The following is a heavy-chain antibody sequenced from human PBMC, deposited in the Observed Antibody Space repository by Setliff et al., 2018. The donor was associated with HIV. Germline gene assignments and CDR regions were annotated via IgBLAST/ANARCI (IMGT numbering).Heavy chain of an antibody. CDR2: INWNGSAT. Sequence: GGSLRLSCTASGFTFDDYGMAWVRQAPGKGLEWVSGINWNGSATGYADSGKGRFTISRDNTKNPLYLQMNRLRAEDTAFYYCASLFSKEVAGDDYWGQGTLVTVSS. CDR3: ASLFSKEVAGDDY. J-gene: IGHJ4*02. D-gene: IGHD6-19*01. CDR1: GFTFDDYG. V-gene: IGHV3-20*04.